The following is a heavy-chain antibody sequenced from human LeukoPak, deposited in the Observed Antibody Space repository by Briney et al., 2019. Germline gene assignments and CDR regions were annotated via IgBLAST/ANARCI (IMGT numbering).Heavy chain of an antibody. D-gene: IGHD1-26*01. CDR2: INPKTGVT. J-gene: IGHJ4*02. CDR3: ARDLAMYSPNLDY. Sequence: GASLKVSCKASGYTFTDYYLHWVRQAPGHGLEWMGWINPKTGVTKYAQNFQGRVTMTRDTYISTAYMEVSRLRSDDTAVFYCARDLAMYSPNLDYWGQGTLVTVSS. CDR1: GYTFTDYY. V-gene: IGHV1-2*02.